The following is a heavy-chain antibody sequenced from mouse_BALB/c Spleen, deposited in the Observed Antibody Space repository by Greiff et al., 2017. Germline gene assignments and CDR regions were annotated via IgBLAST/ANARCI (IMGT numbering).Heavy chain of an antibody. CDR3: ARERTAMDY. V-gene: IGHV1-7*01. CDR1: GYTFTSYW. Sequence: QVQLQQSGAELAKPGASVKMSCKASGYTFTSYWMHWVKQRPGQGLEWIGYINPSTGYTEYNQKFKDKATLTVDKSSSTAYMQLSSLTSEDSAVYYCARERTAMDYWGQGTSVTVSS. CDR2: INPSTGYT. J-gene: IGHJ4*01.